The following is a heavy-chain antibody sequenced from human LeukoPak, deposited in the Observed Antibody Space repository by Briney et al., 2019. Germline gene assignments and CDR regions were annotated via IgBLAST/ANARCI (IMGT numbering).Heavy chain of an antibody. Sequence: PSGTLSFTCTVSGGSFSSYYWTWIRQPAGKGLEWIGRIYTSGSTNYNPSLKSRVTMSVDTSKNQFSLKLSSVTAADTAVYYCARDGGGNWFDPWGQGTLVTVSS. V-gene: IGHV4-4*07. CDR3: ARDGGGNWFDP. J-gene: IGHJ5*02. D-gene: IGHD3-16*01. CDR2: IYTSGST. CDR1: GGSFSSYY.